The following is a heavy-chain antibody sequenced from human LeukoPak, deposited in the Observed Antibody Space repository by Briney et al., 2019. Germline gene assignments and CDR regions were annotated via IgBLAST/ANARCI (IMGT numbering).Heavy chain of an antibody. CDR2: IIPIFGTA. D-gene: IGHD2-8*01. CDR3: ARGLPGCTNGVCYTISYMDV. V-gene: IGHV1-69*05. Sequence: ASVKVSCKASGGTFSSYAISWVRQAPGQGLEWMGGIIPIFGTANYAQKFQGRVTITTDESTSTAYMELSSLRSEETAVYYCARGLPGCTNGVCYTISYMDVWGKGTTVTVSS. CDR1: GGTFSSYA. J-gene: IGHJ6*03.